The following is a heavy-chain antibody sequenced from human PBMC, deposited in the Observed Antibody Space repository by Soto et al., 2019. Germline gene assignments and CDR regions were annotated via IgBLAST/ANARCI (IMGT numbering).Heavy chain of an antibody. D-gene: IGHD3-3*01. CDR1: DGSISSGGYY. CDR2: IYYSGST. CDR3: ARVPTYYDFWSGYFDY. Sequence: PSEALSLTCTVSDGSISSGGYYWSWIRQHPGKGLEWIGYIYYSGSTNYNPSLKSRVTISVDTSKNQFSLKLSSVTAADTAVYYCARVPTYYDFWSGYFDYWGQGTLVTV. V-gene: IGHV4-61*08. J-gene: IGHJ4*02.